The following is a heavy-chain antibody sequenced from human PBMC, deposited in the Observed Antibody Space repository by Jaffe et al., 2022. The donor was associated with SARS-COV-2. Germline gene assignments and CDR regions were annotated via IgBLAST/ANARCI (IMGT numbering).Heavy chain of an antibody. D-gene: IGHD1-26*01. CDR2: ISGSGGST. Sequence: EVQLLESGGGLVQPGGSLRLSCAASGFTFSSYAMSWVRQAPGKGLEWVSAISGSGGSTYYADSVKGRFTISRDNSKNTLYLQMNSLRAEDTAVYYCAKSSKGRAPTPREQDYWGQGTLVTVSS. V-gene: IGHV3-23*01. J-gene: IGHJ4*02. CDR3: AKSSKGRAPTPREQDY. CDR1: GFTFSSYA.